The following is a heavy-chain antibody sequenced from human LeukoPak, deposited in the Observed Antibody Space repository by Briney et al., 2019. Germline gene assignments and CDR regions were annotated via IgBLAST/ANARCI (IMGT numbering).Heavy chain of an antibody. CDR1: GDSITNFY. Sequence: SETLSLTCTVSGDSITNFYWNWIRQPPGKGLEWIGYIYYTGSTTFNPSLKSRVTMSVDTSKNQFSLKLSSVTAADTAVYCCARWMGTWNAFDIWGQGTVVTVSS. CDR3: ARWMGTWNAFDI. V-gene: IGHV4-59*01. CDR2: IYYTGST. D-gene: IGHD1-1*01. J-gene: IGHJ3*02.